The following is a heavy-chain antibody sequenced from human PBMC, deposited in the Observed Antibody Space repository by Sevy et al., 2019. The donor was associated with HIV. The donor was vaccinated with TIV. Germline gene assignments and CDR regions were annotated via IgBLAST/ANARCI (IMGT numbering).Heavy chain of an antibody. V-gene: IGHV1-8*01. J-gene: IGHJ4*02. D-gene: IGHD5-12*01. Sequence: ASVKVSCKASGYTFTSYDINWVRQATGQGLEWMGWMNRNSGNTGYAQKFQGRVTMTRNTSISTAYMELSSLRSEDTAVYYCARGSRDGYNWGIVDYWGQGTLVTVSS. CDR3: ARGSRDGYNWGIVDY. CDR1: GYTFTSYD. CDR2: MNRNSGNT.